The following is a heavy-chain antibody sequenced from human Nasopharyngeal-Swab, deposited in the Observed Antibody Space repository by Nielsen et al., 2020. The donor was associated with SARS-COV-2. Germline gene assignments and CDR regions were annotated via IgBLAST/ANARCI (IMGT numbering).Heavy chain of an antibody. D-gene: IGHD3-22*01. CDR3: ARRYYYDSSGPRFYYYYGMDV. J-gene: IGHJ6*02. Sequence: RQAPGKGLEWIGEINHSGSTNYNPSPKSRVTISVDTSKNQFSLKLSSVTAADTAVYYCARRYYYDSSGPRFYYYYGMDVWGQGTTVTVSS. V-gene: IGHV4-34*01. CDR2: INHSGST.